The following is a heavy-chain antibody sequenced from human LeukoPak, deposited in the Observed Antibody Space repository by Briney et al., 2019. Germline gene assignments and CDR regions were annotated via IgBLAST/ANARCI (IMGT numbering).Heavy chain of an antibody. V-gene: IGHV3-9*01. D-gene: IGHD6-19*01. CDR3: ARAYKDRSLAGKKEFFQH. J-gene: IGHJ1*01. CDR2: ISWNSGTI. Sequence: LPGGSLRLSCAASGFTFDNYAMNWVRQVPGKGLEWISLISWNSGTIGYADSVKGRFTTSRDNANNFLYLQMNSLRAEDTALYYCARAYKDRSLAGKKEFFQHWGQGTLVTVSS. CDR1: GFTFDNYA.